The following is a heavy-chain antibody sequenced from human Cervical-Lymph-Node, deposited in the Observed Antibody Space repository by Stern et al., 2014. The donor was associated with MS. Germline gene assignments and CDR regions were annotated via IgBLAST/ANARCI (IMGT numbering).Heavy chain of an antibody. Sequence: QVQLQESGPGLVKPSETLSLTCTVSGGSISSYYWSWIRQPPGKGLEWIGYIYYSGSTNYNPSLKSRVTISVDTSKNQFSLKLSSVTAADTAVYYCARVAVAGTGTRLSYYYGMDVWGQGTTVTVSS. CDR3: ARVAVAGTGTRLSYYYGMDV. CDR2: IYYSGST. D-gene: IGHD6-19*01. CDR1: GGSISSYY. V-gene: IGHV4-59*01. J-gene: IGHJ6*02.